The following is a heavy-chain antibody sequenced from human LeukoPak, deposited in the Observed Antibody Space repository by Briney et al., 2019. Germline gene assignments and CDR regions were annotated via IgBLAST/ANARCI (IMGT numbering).Heavy chain of an antibody. D-gene: IGHD5-24*01. CDR1: GYTFTSYG. Sequence: ASVKVSCKASGYTFTSYGINWVRQATGQGLEWMGWMNPNSGNTGYAQKFQGRVTMTRNTSISTAYMELSSLRSEDTAVYYCARGEDGYNYFSAFDIWGQGTMVTVSS. CDR2: MNPNSGNT. CDR3: ARGEDGYNYFSAFDI. V-gene: IGHV1-8*02. J-gene: IGHJ3*02.